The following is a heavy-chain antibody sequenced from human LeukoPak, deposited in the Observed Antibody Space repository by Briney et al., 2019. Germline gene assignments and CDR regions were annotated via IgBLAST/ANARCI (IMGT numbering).Heavy chain of an antibody. CDR3: ARDRAGVTGYTYGRGIDY. CDR1: GFTFSSYW. D-gene: IGHD5-18*01. J-gene: IGHJ4*02. CDR2: IKKEGSEK. V-gene: IGHV3-7*01. Sequence: GGSLSLSWAASGFTFSSYWMSWVRPAPGEGLEWVANIKKEGSEKHYVDSVKGRFTISRDNAKTSLYLQMNSLRAEDTAVYYCARDRAGVTGYTYGRGIDYWGQGTLVTVSS.